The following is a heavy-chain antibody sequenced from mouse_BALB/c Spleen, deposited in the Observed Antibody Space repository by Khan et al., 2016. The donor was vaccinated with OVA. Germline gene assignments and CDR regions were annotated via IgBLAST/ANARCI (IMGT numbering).Heavy chain of an antibody. CDR3: ARDGYYEYYYAMDY. V-gene: IGHV1-74*01. J-gene: IGHJ4*01. D-gene: IGHD2-3*01. CDR2: IDPYDTET. CDR1: GYTFTDNW. Sequence: QIQLVQSGAELVRPGASVKLSCKASGYTFTDNWMNWIKQRPEQGLEWIGRIDPYDTETYYNQKFKDKAILTVDKSSSTAYMQLSSLTSEDSAVYYCARDGYYEYYYAMDYWGQGTSVTGSS.